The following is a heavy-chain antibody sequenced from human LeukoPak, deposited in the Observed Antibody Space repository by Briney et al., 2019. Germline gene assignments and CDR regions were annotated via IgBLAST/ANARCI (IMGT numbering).Heavy chain of an antibody. CDR2: INPNSGGT. J-gene: IGHJ4*02. D-gene: IGHD6-13*01. CDR1: GYTFTGYY. CDR3: ARALGRIAAACTGY. V-gene: IGHV1-2*02. Sequence: WASVKVSCKASGYTFTGYYMHWVRQAPGQGLEWMGWINPNSGGTNYAQKFQGRVTMTRDTSISTAYMELSRLRSDDTAVYYCARALGRIAAACTGYWGQGTLVIVSS.